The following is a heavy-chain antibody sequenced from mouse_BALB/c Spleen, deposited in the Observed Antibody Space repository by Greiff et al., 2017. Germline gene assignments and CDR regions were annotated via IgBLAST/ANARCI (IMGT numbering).Heavy chain of an antibody. D-gene: IGHD3-1*01. CDR2: ISSGGSYT. V-gene: IGHV5-6-4*01. Sequence: EVQRVESGGGLVKPGGSLKLSCAASGFTFSSYTMSWVRQTPEKRLEWVATISSGGSYTYYPDSVKGRFTISRDNAKNTLYLQMSSLKSEDTAMYYCTRGQIGYWGQGTTLTVSS. CDR1: GFTFSSYT. J-gene: IGHJ2*01. CDR3: TRGQIGY.